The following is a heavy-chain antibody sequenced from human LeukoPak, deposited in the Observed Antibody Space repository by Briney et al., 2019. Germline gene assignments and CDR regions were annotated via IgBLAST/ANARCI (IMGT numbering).Heavy chain of an antibody. CDR3: AKKMGAGAFYAFDS. D-gene: IGHD4/OR15-4a*01. CDR2: IGGNGVNT. Sequence: PRESLRLSCAASGFTLTIYALTWVRQASGRGLEWVSIIGGNGVNTYYADSVKGPFTISKDNSKNTLYLQIHSLRVEDMAVYFCAKKMGAGAFYAFDSWGKGTLVTVSS. J-gene: IGHJ4*02. V-gene: IGHV3-23*01. CDR1: GFTLTIYA.